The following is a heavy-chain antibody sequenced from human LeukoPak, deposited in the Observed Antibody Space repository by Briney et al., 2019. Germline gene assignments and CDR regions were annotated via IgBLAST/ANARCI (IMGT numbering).Heavy chain of an antibody. V-gene: IGHV3-33*01. CDR1: GFTFSSYG. J-gene: IGHJ4*02. Sequence: PGRSLGLSCAASGFTFSSYGMHWVRQAPGKGLEWVAVIWYDGSNKYYADSVKGRFTISRDNSKNTLYLQMNSLRAEDTAVYYCARDSPTGPSFDYWGQGTLVTVSS. CDR3: ARDSPTGPSFDY. D-gene: IGHD1-1*01. CDR2: IWYDGSNK.